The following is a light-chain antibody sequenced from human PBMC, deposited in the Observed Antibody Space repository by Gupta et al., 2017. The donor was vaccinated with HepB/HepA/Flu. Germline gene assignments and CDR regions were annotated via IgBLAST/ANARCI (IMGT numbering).Light chain of an antibody. Sequence: EIVMTQSPATLSVSPGERATLSCRASQSVSSNLVWYQQIPGQAPRLLMYGASTRATGIPARFSGSGSGTEFTLTISSLQSEDFAVYYCQQDNSWPRTFGQGTKLEIK. CDR2: GAS. V-gene: IGKV3-15*01. CDR1: QSVSSN. CDR3: QQDNSWPRT. J-gene: IGKJ2*02.